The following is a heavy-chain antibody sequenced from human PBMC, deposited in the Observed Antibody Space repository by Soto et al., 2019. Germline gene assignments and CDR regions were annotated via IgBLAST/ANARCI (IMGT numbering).Heavy chain of an antibody. CDR2: IHYSGST. Sequence: SETLSLTCIVSGGSISSNDFYWSWIRQPPGKGLEWIGFIHYSGSTNYNPSLKGRVTMSVDTSKNQFSLKLTSVNTADTAIYYCTRGGDPYKTGHWGQGTLVTVSS. CDR1: GGSISSNDFY. D-gene: IGHD2-21*01. CDR3: TRGGDPYKTGH. V-gene: IGHV4-61*08. J-gene: IGHJ4*02.